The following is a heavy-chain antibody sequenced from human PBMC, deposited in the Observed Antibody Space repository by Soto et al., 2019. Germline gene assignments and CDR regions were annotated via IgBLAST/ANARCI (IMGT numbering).Heavy chain of an antibody. Sequence: ASVKVSCKASGYTFTSYGISWVRQAPGQGLEWMGWISAHNGNKKYAQKLQGRVTMTTDTSTSTAYMELRSLRSDDTAVYYCASEPHHFEYWGQGPLVTVPS. J-gene: IGHJ4*02. CDR3: ASEPHHFEY. CDR2: ISAHNGNK. CDR1: GYTFTSYG. V-gene: IGHV1-18*01.